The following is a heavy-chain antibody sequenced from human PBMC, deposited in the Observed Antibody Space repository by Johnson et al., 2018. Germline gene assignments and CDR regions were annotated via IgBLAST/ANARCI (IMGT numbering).Heavy chain of an antibody. D-gene: IGHD6-13*01. CDR3: ARGGRSIAAAGTQSYYYYGMDV. Sequence: VQLQESGGGLVQPGGSLRLSCAASGFTFSSYWMHWVRQAPGKGLVWVSRINSDGSSTSYAASVKGRFTISRDNAKNTLYLQMNSLRAEDTAVYYCARGGRSIAAAGTQSYYYYGMDVWGQGTTVTVSS. CDR1: GFTFSSYW. CDR2: INSDGSST. J-gene: IGHJ6*02. V-gene: IGHV3-74*01.